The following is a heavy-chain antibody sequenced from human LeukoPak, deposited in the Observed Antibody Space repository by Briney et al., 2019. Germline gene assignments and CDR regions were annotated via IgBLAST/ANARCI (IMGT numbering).Heavy chain of an antibody. CDR1: RYTFTSYD. V-gene: IGHV1-8*03. CDR3: ARGYYYYYMDV. Sequence: GASVKVSCKASRYTFTSYDINWVRQATGQGLEWMGWMNPNSGNTGYAQKFQGRVTITRNTSISTAYMELSSLRSEDTAVYYRARGYYYYYMDVWGKGTTVTVSS. CDR2: MNPNSGNT. J-gene: IGHJ6*03.